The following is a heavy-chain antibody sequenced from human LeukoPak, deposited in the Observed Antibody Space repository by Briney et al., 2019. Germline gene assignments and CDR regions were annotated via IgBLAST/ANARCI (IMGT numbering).Heavy chain of an antibody. CDR1: GYTFTSNA. V-gene: IGHV1-3*01. CDR2: INAGNGNT. CDR3: ARGYSPSIRTTGNDY. Sequence: ASVKVSCKASGYTFTSNAIHWVRQAPGQRLEWMGWINAGNGNTKYSQKFQGRVAMTRDTSINTAYMELHSLRSEDTAVYYCARGYSPSIRTTGNDYWGQGTLVTVSS. J-gene: IGHJ4*02. D-gene: IGHD1-1*01.